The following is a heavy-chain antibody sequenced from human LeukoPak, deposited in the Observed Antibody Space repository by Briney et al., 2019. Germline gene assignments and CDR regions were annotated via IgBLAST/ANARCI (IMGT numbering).Heavy chain of an antibody. Sequence: GGSLRLSCAASGLTFSSYGMHWVRQAPGKGLEWVAFIRYDGSSKYYADSVKGRFTISRDNSKNTLYLQMNSLRAEDTAVYYCAKGVDIVASEGVDAFDIWGQGTMVTVSS. CDR3: AKGVDIVASEGVDAFDI. D-gene: IGHD5-12*01. V-gene: IGHV3-30*02. CDR2: IRYDGSSK. CDR1: GLTFSSYG. J-gene: IGHJ3*02.